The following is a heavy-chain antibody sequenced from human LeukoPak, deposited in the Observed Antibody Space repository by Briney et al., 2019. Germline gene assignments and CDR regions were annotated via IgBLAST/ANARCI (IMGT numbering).Heavy chain of an antibody. Sequence: GGSLRLSCAASGFTFSNYAMHWVRQAPGKGLEWVAAIWYDGSNKYFADSVKGRFTISRDNSKNTLYLQLNSLRPEDTAVYYCARDQLAYSGYDTLFDYWGQGTLVTVSS. D-gene: IGHD5-12*01. J-gene: IGHJ4*02. CDR1: GFTFSNYA. V-gene: IGHV3-33*01. CDR3: ARDQLAYSGYDTLFDY. CDR2: IWYDGSNK.